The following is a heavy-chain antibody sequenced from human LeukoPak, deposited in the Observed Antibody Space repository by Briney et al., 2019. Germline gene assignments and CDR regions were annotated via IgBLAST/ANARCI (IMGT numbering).Heavy chain of an antibody. CDR3: ARVGFVEVYY. CDR1: GGSISSNSYY. V-gene: IGHV4-61*05. CDR2: IYYSGST. D-gene: IGHD3-10*01. J-gene: IGHJ4*02. Sequence: SETLSLTCIVSGGSISSNSYYWGWIRQPPGKGLEWIGYIYYSGSTNYNPSLKSRVTISVDTSKNQFSLKLSSVTAADTAVYYCARVGFVEVYYWGQGTLVTVSS.